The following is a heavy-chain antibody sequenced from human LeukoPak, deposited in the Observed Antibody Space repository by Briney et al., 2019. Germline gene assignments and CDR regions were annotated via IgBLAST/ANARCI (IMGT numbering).Heavy chain of an antibody. CDR3: ARGQRGPGNYTCYCDY. D-gene: IGHD1-7*01. CDR1: GGSFSGYY. CDR2: INHSGST. Sequence: SETLSLTFAVYGGSFSGYYWSWIRQPPGKGLEWIGEINHSGSTNYNPSLKSRVTISVDTSKNQFSLKLSSVTAADTAVYYCARGQRGPGNYTCYCDYWGQGTLVTVSS. J-gene: IGHJ4*02. V-gene: IGHV4-34*01.